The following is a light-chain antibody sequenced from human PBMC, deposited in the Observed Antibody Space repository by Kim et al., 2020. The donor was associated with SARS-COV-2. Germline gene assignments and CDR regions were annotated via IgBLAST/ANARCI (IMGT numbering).Light chain of an antibody. CDR2: GAS. Sequence: SPGERATLSRRASQRVSSSNLAWYQQKPGQAPMLLIYGASSSATGIPDMFSVSGSGTDFTLTISRLEPEDSAVYYCQQYGSSPRTFGQGSKVDIK. CDR1: QRVSSSN. V-gene: IGKV3-20*01. CDR3: QQYGSSPRT. J-gene: IGKJ1*01.